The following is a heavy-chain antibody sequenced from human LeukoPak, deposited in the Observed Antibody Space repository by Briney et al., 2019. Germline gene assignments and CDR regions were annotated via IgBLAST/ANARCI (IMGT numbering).Heavy chain of an antibody. J-gene: IGHJ5*02. CDR1: GYSFSDYY. CDR3: TREARAGNWFHP. V-gene: IGHV1-2*02. D-gene: IGHD5-12*01. Sequence: ASVKVSCKASGYSFSDYYINWVRQAPGQGPEWMGWINPDSGGTYYAQKFQGRVTMTRDTSITTVYMELSRLRFDDTAVFYCTREARAGNWFHPWGQGTLVTVS. CDR2: INPDSGGT.